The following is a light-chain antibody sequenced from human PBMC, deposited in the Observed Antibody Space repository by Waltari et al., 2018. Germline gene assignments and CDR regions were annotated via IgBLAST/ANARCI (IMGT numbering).Light chain of an antibody. CDR3: QAWDSNTGV. V-gene: IGLV3-1*01. Sequence: SYEVTQPPSVSVSPGQTASITCSGDELGEKYVCWYQQKPGQSPVLVIYQDTKRPLGIPERFSGSNSGNTATLTISGTQAMDEADYYCQAWDSNTGVFGTVTKVTVL. CDR1: ELGEKY. CDR2: QDT. J-gene: IGLJ1*01.